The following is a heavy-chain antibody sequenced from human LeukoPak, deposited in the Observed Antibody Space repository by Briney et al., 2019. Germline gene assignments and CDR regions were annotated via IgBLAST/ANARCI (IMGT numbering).Heavy chain of an antibody. Sequence: ASVKVSCKASGYTFTSYGISWVRQAPGQGLEWMGWISAYNGNKNYAQKLQGRVTMTTDTYTSTAYMELRSLRSDDTAVYYCARDPVIVVVAATPSAFDIWGQGTMVTVSS. CDR3: ARDPVIVVVAATPSAFDI. CDR1: GYTFTSYG. V-gene: IGHV1-18*01. D-gene: IGHD2-15*01. J-gene: IGHJ3*02. CDR2: ISAYNGNK.